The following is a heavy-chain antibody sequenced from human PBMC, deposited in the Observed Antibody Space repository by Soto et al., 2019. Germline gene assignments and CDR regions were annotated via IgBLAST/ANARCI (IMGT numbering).Heavy chain of an antibody. CDR3: AREDSIIIPAVSDF. Sequence: GGSLRLSCAVSGFYFNDYGINWVRQAPGKGLEWVSSVSKSDYTYYSDSVKGRFTISRDNAKNSVSLQMNSLRPEDTAVYYCAREDSIIIPAVSDFWGQGTLVTVSS. J-gene: IGHJ4*02. D-gene: IGHD2-2*01. V-gene: IGHV3-21*01. CDR2: VSKSDYT. CDR1: GFYFNDYG.